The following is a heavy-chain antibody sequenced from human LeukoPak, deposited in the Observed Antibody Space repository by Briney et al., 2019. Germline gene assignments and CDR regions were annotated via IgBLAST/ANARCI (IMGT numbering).Heavy chain of an antibody. CDR3: VREEDGVIDDALDL. CDR2: MHNSGST. D-gene: IGHD2-21*01. Sequence: SETLSLTCTVSGGSISHYYWSWIRQPPGKGLEWIAYMHNSGSTSSNPSLRSRVTLSLDTSNNRFSLNLISVTTADTAVYYCVREEDGVIDDALDLWGQGIMVTVSS. V-gene: IGHV4-59*01. J-gene: IGHJ3*01. CDR1: GGSISHYY.